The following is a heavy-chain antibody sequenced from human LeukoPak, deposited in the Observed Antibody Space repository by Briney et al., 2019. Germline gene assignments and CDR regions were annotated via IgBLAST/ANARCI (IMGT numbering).Heavy chain of an antibody. CDR3: ASYSPDSSGYYSFDY. V-gene: IGHV4-39*07. J-gene: IGHJ4*02. CDR2: IYYSGST. CDR1: GGSISSSSYY. Sequence: ASETLSLTCTVSGGSISSSSYYWGWIRQPPGKGLEWIGSIYYSGSTYYNPSLKSRVTISVDTSKNQFSLKLSSVTAADTAVYYCASYSPDSSGYYSFDYWGQGTLVTVSS. D-gene: IGHD3-22*01.